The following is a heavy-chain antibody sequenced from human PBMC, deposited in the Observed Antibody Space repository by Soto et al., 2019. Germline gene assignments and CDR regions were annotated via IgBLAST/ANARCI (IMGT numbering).Heavy chain of an antibody. CDR2: IYWDDDK. CDR3: AHKVHLYSGYEFDY. J-gene: IGHJ4*02. D-gene: IGHD5-12*01. V-gene: IGHV2-5*02. Sequence: QITLKESGPTLVKPTQTLTLTCTFSGFSLSTSGVGVGWIRQPPGKALEWLALIYWDDDKRYSPSLKSRLTITKDTSKNQVVLIMTNMDPVDTATYYCAHKVHLYSGYEFDYWGQGTLVTVSS. CDR1: GFSLSTSGVG.